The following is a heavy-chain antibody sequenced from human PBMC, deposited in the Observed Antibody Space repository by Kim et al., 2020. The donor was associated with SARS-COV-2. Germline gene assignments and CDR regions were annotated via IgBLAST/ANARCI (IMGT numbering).Heavy chain of an antibody. Sequence: SETLSLTCTVSGGSISSGGYYWSWIRQHPGKGLEWIGYIYYSGSTYYNPSLKSRVTISVDTSKNQFSLKLSSVTAADTAVYYCARDYGSGYYHYYGMDVWGQGTTVTVSS. CDR1: GGSISSGGYY. V-gene: IGHV4-31*03. D-gene: IGHD2-15*01. J-gene: IGHJ6*02. CDR3: ARDYGSGYYHYYGMDV. CDR2: IYYSGST.